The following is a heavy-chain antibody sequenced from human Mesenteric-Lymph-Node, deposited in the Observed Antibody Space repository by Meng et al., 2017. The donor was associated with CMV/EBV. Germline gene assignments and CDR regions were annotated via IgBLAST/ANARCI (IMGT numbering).Heavy chain of an antibody. V-gene: IGHV3-74*01. CDR2: INSDGSTT. J-gene: IGHJ6*02. CDR1: GFSFRSYW. D-gene: IGHD4/OR15-4a*01. Sequence: GGSLRLSCTVSGFSFRSYWMLWVRQVPGKGLVWVSYINSDGSTTTYADSVRGRFTISRDNVKNTLYLQMNSLRAEDTAVYYCARITMLTIGGMDVWGQGTTVTVSS. CDR3: ARITMLTIGGMDV.